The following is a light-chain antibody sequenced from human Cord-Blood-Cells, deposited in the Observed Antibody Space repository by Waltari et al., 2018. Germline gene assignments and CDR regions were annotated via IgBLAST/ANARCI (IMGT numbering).Light chain of an antibody. V-gene: IGLV2-14*01. Sequence: QPALTHPDSVSGCPGHPHSLACTGTCRDVGGLYYAPWYQPHPGKASKLMFYEVSNRPSGVSNRFSGSKSGNTASLTISGLQAEDESDYYCSSYTSSSTVVFGGGTKLTVL. CDR1: CRDVGGLYY. CDR2: EVS. CDR3: SSYTSSSTVV. J-gene: IGLJ2*01.